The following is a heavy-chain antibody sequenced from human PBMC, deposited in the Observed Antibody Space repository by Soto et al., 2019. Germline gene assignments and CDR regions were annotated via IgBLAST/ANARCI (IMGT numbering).Heavy chain of an antibody. CDR1: GFTFGDYT. D-gene: IGHD2-2*01. CDR2: IRSKAYDGTT. CDR3: TRSRYCSSTSCYLWFDP. J-gene: IGHJ5*02. V-gene: IGHV3-49*03. Sequence: GGSLRLSCTTSGFTFGDYTMNWFRQATGKGLEWVGFIRSKAYDGTTEYAASVKGRFTISRDDSKSIAYLQMNSLKTEDTAVYYCTRSRYCSSTSCYLWFDPWGQGTLVTVSS.